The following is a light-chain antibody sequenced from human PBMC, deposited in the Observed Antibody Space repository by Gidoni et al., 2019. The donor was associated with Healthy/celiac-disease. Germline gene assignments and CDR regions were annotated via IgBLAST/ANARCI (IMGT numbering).Light chain of an antibody. CDR2: GAS. CDR1: QSVSSSY. Sequence: ASTQSLATLSLSPGERATLSCRASQSVSSSYFAWYQQTPGQAPRLLILGASSGASGIPNRSSGGCWRTDFTLTSSRLEPEDSAVYCCQQYDSSPWTFGQGTKVEIK. V-gene: IGKV3-20*01. J-gene: IGKJ1*01. CDR3: QQYDSSPWT.